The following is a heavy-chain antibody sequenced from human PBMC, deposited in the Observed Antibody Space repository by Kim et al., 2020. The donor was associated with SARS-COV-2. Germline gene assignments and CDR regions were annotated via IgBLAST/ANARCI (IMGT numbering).Heavy chain of an antibody. Sequence: GRFTISRDNSKNTLYLQMNSLRAEDTAVYYCAKDRGYYDILTGYHDAFDIWGQGTMVTVSS. J-gene: IGHJ3*02. CDR3: AKDRGYYDILTGYHDAFDI. V-gene: IGHV3-23*01. D-gene: IGHD3-9*01.